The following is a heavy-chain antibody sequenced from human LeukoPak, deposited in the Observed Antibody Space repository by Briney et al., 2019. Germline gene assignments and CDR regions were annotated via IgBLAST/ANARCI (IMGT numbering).Heavy chain of an antibody. CDR2: IYYSGST. D-gene: IGHD5-18*01. Sequence: PSETLSLTCTVSGGSISSYYWSWIRQPPGKGLEWIGYIYYSGSTNYNPSLKSRVTISVDTSKNQFSLKLSSVTAADTAVYYCASLGNGYSYGNDYWGQGTLVTVSS. V-gene: IGHV4-59*08. J-gene: IGHJ4*02. CDR3: ASLGNGYSYGNDY. CDR1: GGSISSYY.